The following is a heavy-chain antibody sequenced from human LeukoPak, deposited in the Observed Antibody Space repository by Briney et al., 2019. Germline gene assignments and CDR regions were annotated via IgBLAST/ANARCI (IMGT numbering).Heavy chain of an antibody. CDR3: ARGTLEHCSGASCYPLDS. V-gene: IGHV3-23*01. CDR2: VTGSGGDT. Sequence: GGSLSLSCAASGFTFSNYAMSWVRQTPGRGLECVSVVTGSGGDTYYTGSVNGRFTISRDNSKNTLYLQMNSLRAEDTAVYYCARGTLEHCSGASCYPLDSWGQGTLVTVSS. D-gene: IGHD2-15*01. J-gene: IGHJ5*01. CDR1: GFTFSNYA.